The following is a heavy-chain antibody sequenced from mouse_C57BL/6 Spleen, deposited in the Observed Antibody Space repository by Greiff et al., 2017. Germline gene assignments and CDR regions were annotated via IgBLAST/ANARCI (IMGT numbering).Heavy chain of an antibody. CDR1: GYAFSSYW. CDR3: ARDDYARGYYFDY. V-gene: IGHV1-80*01. J-gene: IGHJ2*01. D-gene: IGHD2-4*01. Sequence: QVQLQQSGAELVKPGASVKISCKASGYAFSSYWMNWVKQRPGKGLEWIGQIYPGDGDTNYNGKFKGKATLTADKSSSTAYMQLSSLTSEDSAVYFCARDDYARGYYFDYWGQGTTLTVSS. CDR2: IYPGDGDT.